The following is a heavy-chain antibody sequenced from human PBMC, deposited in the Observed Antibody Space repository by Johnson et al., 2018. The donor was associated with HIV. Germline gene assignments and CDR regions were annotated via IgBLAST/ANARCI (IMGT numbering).Heavy chain of an antibody. V-gene: IGHV3-20*04. Sequence: VQLVESGGGLVKPGGSLRLSCAASGFIFSNYAMHWVRQTPGKGLEWVSGINWNGGSTGFADSVKGRFTISRDNAKNSMYLQMNSLRVEDTALYYCVRDTGYCSGGRCDDAFDVWGQGTVVTVSS. D-gene: IGHD2-15*01. CDR2: INWNGGST. J-gene: IGHJ3*01. CDR1: GFIFSNYA. CDR3: VRDTGYCSGGRCDDAFDV.